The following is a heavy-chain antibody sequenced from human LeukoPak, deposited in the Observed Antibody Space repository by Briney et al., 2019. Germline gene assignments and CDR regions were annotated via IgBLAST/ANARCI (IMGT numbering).Heavy chain of an antibody. CDR3: ARHASVDGNWPRPLDY. CDR1: GGSISSSPYY. D-gene: IGHD6-19*01. Sequence: SETLSLTCTVSGGSISSSPYYWGWIRQPPGKGLEWIGNIYYSGSTYYNPSLKTRVAISVDTSKNQFSLKLTSVTAADTAVYYCARHASVDGNWPRPLDYWGQGSLVTVSS. CDR2: IYYSGST. V-gene: IGHV4-39*01. J-gene: IGHJ4*02.